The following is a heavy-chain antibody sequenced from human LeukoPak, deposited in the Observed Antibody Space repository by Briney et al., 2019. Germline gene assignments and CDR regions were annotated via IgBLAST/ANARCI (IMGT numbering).Heavy chain of an antibody. V-gene: IGHV1-69*05. CDR3: ARDRVITFGGVIVSPFDY. D-gene: IGHD3-16*02. Sequence: GSTVNVSCKASGGTFSSYAISWVRQAPGQGLEWMGRIIPVFGTANYAQKFQGRVTITTDESTSTAYMELSSLRSEDTPVYYCARDRVITFGGVIVSPFDYWGQGTLVTVSS. J-gene: IGHJ4*02. CDR2: IIPVFGTA. CDR1: GGTFSSYA.